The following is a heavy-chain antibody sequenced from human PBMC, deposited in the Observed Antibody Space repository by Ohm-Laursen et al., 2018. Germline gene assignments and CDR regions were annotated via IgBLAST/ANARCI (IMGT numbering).Heavy chain of an antibody. CDR1: GGSISRDGYY. Sequence: TLSLTCTVSGGSISRDGYYWTWIRQHPGKGLEYVANIYHTGSTDYNPSLESRLTISLDTSKNQFSLRLSSVTAADTALYYCARHPTTHYYGSGTSYFDYWGQGTLVTVSS. V-gene: IGHV4-31*03. CDR2: IYHTGST. J-gene: IGHJ4*02. CDR3: ARHPTTHYYGSGTSYFDY. D-gene: IGHD3-10*01.